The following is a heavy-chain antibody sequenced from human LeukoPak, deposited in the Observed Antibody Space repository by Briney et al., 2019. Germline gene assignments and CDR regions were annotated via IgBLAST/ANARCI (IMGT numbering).Heavy chain of an antibody. V-gene: IGHV4-38-2*02. CDR1: GYSISSGYY. J-gene: IGHJ4*02. D-gene: IGHD1-26*01. Sequence: LETLSLTCTVSGYSISSGYYWGWIRQPPGKGLEWIGSIYHSGSTYYNPSLKSRVTISVDTSKNQFSLKLSSVTAADTAVYYCARVNGSLDYWGQGTLVTVSS. CDR2: IYHSGST. CDR3: ARVNGSLDY.